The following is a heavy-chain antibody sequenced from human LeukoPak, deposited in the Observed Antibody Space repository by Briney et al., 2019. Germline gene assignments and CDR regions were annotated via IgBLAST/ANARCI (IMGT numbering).Heavy chain of an antibody. J-gene: IGHJ6*02. CDR3: ARDYDFSGAQCYFAMDV. CDR1: SASMSSHY. Sequence: NPSETLSLTCTVSSASMSSHYWNWIRQPPGKGLEWVGYIHYSAGTIYNPSLESRVTISVDRSKRQFSLKLGSVTAADTAVYLCARDYDFSGAQCYFAMDVWGQGTTVIVSS. CDR2: IHYSAGT. V-gene: IGHV4-59*11. D-gene: IGHD3-3*01.